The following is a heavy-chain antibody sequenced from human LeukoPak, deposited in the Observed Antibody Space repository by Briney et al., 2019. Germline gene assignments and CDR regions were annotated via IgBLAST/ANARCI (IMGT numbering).Heavy chain of an antibody. CDR1: GFTFSDYY. D-gene: IGHD4-11*01. Sequence: GGSLRLSCAASGFTFSDYYMSWIRQAPGKGLEWVSYISSSGSTIYYADSVKGRFTISRDNAKNSLYPQMNSLRAEDTAVYYCAIYSTPYSYGMDVWGQGTTVTVSS. CDR3: AIYSTPYSYGMDV. J-gene: IGHJ6*02. V-gene: IGHV3-11*01. CDR2: ISSSGSTI.